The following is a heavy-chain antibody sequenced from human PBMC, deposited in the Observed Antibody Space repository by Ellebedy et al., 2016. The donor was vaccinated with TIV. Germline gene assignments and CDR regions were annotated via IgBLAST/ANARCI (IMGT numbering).Heavy chain of an antibody. D-gene: IGHD6-19*01. V-gene: IGHV3-30*02. CDR1: GFSFSTHG. J-gene: IGHJ4*02. CDR2: KRFDGRTE. CDR3: TRETNPPPGALAGTGFDC. Sequence: PGGSLRLSCVASGFSFSTHGMHWVRQAPGKGLEWVAFKRFDGRTEYNGGSVKGRFIISRDLSKNTLYLQMTRLRSEDTGIYYCTRETNPPPGALAGTGFDCWGQGTLVIVSS.